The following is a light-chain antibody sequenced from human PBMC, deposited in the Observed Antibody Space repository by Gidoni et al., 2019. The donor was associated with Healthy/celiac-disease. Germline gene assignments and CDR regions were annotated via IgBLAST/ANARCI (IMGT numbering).Light chain of an antibody. Sequence: DIQMTQSTSTLSSSVGDSVTITCRASQSISSWLAWYQQNPGKAPKLLIYKASSLESGVPSRFSGSGSGTEFTLTISGLQHDDFATYYCQQYNSPWTFGQGTKVEIK. CDR3: QQYNSPWT. CDR2: KAS. V-gene: IGKV1-5*03. J-gene: IGKJ1*01. CDR1: QSISSW.